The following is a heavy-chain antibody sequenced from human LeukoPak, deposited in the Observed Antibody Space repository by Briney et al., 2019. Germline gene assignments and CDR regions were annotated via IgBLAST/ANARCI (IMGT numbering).Heavy chain of an antibody. CDR3: ARDTTLSYYYDSSNAFDI. Sequence: PSETLSLTCTVSGGSISSGGYYWSWIRQPPGKGLEWIGSIYYSGSTYYNPSLKSRVTISVDTSKNQFSLKLSSVTAADTAVYYCARDTTLSYYYDSSNAFDIWGRGTMVTVSS. D-gene: IGHD3-22*01. J-gene: IGHJ3*02. CDR1: GGSISSGGYY. CDR2: IYYSGST. V-gene: IGHV4-39*07.